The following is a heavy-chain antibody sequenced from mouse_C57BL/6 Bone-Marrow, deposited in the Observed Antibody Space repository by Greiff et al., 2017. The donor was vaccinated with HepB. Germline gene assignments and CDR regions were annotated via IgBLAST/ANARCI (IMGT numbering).Heavy chain of an antibody. Sequence: VQLKESGPELVKPGASVKISCKASGYSFTGYYMHWVKQSHGNILDWIGYIYPYNGVSSYNQKFKGKATLTVDKSSSTAYMELRSLTSEDSAVYYCARYAYYGSRYWYFDVWGTGTTVTVSS. D-gene: IGHD1-1*01. CDR2: IYPYNGVS. J-gene: IGHJ1*03. CDR1: GYSFTGYY. CDR3: ARYAYYGSRYWYFDV. V-gene: IGHV1-31*01.